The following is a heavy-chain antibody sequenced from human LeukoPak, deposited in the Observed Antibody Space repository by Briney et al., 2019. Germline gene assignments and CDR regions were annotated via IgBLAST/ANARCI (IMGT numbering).Heavy chain of an antibody. V-gene: IGHV1-2*06. D-gene: IGHD2-2*01. J-gene: IGHJ4*02. Sequence: ASVKVSCKASGYTFTGYYMHWVRQAPGQGLEWMGRINPNSGDTNYAQNFQGRVTMTMDTSISTAYMELRSLRSDDTAVYYCARVYACGSTNCPDRYWGQGTLVTVSS. CDR2: INPNSGDT. CDR1: GYTFTGYY. CDR3: ARVYACGSTNCPDRY.